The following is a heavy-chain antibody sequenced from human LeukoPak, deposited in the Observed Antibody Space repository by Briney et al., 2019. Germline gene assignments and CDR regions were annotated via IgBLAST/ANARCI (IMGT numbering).Heavy chain of an antibody. D-gene: IGHD2-21*02. CDR1: SDSISGYY. CDR2: IYSSGST. J-gene: IGHJ4*02. V-gene: IGHV4-59*01. CDR3: ARFAYCGGHCWYYFDY. Sequence: PSETLSLTCTVSSDSISGYYWSWIRQPPGKGLEWLGYIYSSGSTNYNPSLNSRVTISVDTSKNQFSLKPSSVTAADTAVYYCARFAYCGGHCWYYFDYWGQGTLVTVS.